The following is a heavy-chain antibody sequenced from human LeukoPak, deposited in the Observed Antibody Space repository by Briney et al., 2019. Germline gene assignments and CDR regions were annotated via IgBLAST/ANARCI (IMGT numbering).Heavy chain of an antibody. CDR3: ARIGYSSSWYVDPLFDY. D-gene: IGHD6-13*01. CDR1: GYTFTGYY. J-gene: IGHJ4*02. V-gene: IGHV1-2*02. Sequence: ASVKVSCEASGYTFTGYYMHWVRQAPGQGLEWMGWINPNSGGTNYAQKFQGRVTMTRDTSISTAYMQLSRLRSDDTAVYYCARIGYSSSWYVDPLFDYWGQGTLVTVCS. CDR2: INPNSGGT.